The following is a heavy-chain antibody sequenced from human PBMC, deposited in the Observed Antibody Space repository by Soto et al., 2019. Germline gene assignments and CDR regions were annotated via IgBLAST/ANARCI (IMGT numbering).Heavy chain of an antibody. V-gene: IGHV1-18*01. Sequence: ASVKVSCKASGYTFTSYGISWVRQAPGQGLEWMGWISAYNGNTNYAQKLQGRVTMTTDTSTSTAYMELRSLRPDDTAVYYCARSDSMLRQPYYYYYGMDVWGQGTTVTVSS. CDR2: ISAYNGNT. J-gene: IGHJ6*02. CDR3: ARSDSMLRQPYYYYYGMDV. CDR1: GYTFTSYG. D-gene: IGHD2-8*01.